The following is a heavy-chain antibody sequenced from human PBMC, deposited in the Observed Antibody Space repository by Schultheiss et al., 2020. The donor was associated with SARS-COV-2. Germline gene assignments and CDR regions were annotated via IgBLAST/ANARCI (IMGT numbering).Heavy chain of an antibody. J-gene: IGHJ5*02. Sequence: SETLSLTCTVSGGSISSYYWSWIRQPAGKGLEWIGRIYTSGSTNYNPSLKSRVTISVDTSKNQFSLKLSSVTAADTAVYYCARSRKGMYRLSSREDNWFDPWGQGTLVTVSS. CDR2: IYTSGST. CDR3: ARSRKGMYRLSSREDNWFDP. V-gene: IGHV4-4*07. D-gene: IGHD3-16*02. CDR1: GGSISSYY.